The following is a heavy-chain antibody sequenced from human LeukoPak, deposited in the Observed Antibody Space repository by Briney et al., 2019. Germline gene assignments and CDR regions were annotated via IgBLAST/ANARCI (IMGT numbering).Heavy chain of an antibody. CDR3: AREVGWFGVYYFDY. D-gene: IGHD3-10*01. V-gene: IGHV3-7*01. CDR2: IKQDGSEK. J-gene: IGHJ4*02. Sequence: GSLRLYCAASGFTFSSYWMSWVRQAPGKGLEWVANIKQDGSEKYYVDSVKGRFTISRDNAKNSLYLQMNSLRAEDTAVYYCAREVGWFGVYYFDYWGQGTLVTVSS. CDR1: GFTFSSYW.